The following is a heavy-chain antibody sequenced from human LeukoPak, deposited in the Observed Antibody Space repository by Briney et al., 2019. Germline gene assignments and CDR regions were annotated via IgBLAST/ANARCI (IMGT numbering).Heavy chain of an antibody. Sequence: SETLSLTCTVSGGSISSYYWSWIRQPPGKGLEWIGYIYYSGSTNYNPSLKSRVTISVDTSKNQFSLKLSSVTAADTAVYYCARPRYSSSWTQDAFDIWGQGTMVTVSS. V-gene: IGHV4-59*08. CDR1: GGSISSYY. J-gene: IGHJ3*02. CDR3: ARPRYSSSWTQDAFDI. D-gene: IGHD6-13*01. CDR2: IYYSGST.